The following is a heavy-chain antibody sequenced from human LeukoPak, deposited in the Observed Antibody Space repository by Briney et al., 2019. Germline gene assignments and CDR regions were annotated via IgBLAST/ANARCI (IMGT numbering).Heavy chain of an antibody. CDR1: GFTFSSYE. CDR2: ISSSGSTI. V-gene: IGHV3-48*03. J-gene: IGHJ3*02. D-gene: IGHD3-16*01. Sequence: GSLRLSCAASGFTFSSYEMNWVRQAPGKGLEWVSYISSSGSTIYYADSVKGRFTISRDNAKNSLYLQMNSLRAEDTAVYYCARDGGIMTPHAFDIWGQGTMVTVSS. CDR3: ARDGGIMTPHAFDI.